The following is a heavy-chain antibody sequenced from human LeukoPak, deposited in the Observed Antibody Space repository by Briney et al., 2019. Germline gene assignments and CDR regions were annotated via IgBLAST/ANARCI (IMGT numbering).Heavy chain of an antibody. D-gene: IGHD2/OR15-2a*01. J-gene: IGHJ4*02. CDR3: ATPVLKGGSV. Sequence: GGSLRLSCAASGFTFSSYSMNWVRQAPGKGLEWVSSISSSSSYIYYADSVRGRFTLSRDNAKNSLYLQMNSLRAEDTAVYYCATPVLKGGSVWGQGTLVTVSS. V-gene: IGHV3-21*01. CDR2: ISSSSSYI. CDR1: GFTFSSYS.